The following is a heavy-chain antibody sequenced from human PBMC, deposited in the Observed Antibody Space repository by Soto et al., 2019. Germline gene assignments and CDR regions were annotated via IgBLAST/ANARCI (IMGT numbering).Heavy chain of an antibody. J-gene: IGHJ4*02. CDR1: GLTFSSYG. D-gene: IGHD3-22*01. V-gene: IGHV3-30*18. Sequence: QVQLVESGGGVVQPGGPRSSSCKASGLTFSSYGMHWVRQTPGMGREGVAHISYDGSNEHYIDSVKAHFTISRYNPKNTVYLQMNSLRTEDTALYYCAKDTYYHDSSGYYVFDHWGQGTLVTVSS. CDR3: AKDTYYHDSSGYYVFDH. CDR2: ISYDGSNE.